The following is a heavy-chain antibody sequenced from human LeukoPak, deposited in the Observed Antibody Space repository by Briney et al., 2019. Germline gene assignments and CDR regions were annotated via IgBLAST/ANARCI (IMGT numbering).Heavy chain of an antibody. D-gene: IGHD3-9*01. CDR3: AREGLRYFDWTTNDY. CDR1: GFTFSNFW. V-gene: IGHV3-7*01. J-gene: IGHJ4*02. CDR2: IKQDGSEK. Sequence: GESLRLSCTASGFTFSNFWMGWVRQAPGKGLEWVANIKQDGSEKYYVDSVKGRSTISRDNAKNSLYLQMNSLRAEDTAVYYCAREGLRYFDWTTNDYWGQGTLVTVSS.